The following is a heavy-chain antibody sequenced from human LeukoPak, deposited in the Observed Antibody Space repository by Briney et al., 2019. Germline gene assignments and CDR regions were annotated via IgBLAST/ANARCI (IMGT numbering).Heavy chain of an antibody. CDR3: ARVGATFDY. CDR2: IYTSGST. J-gene: IGHJ4*02. V-gene: IGHV4-61*02. D-gene: IGHD1-26*01. CDR1: GGSISSGSYY. Sequence: SETLSLTCTVYGGSISSGSYYWSWIRQPAGKGLEWIRRIYTSGSTNYNPSLKSRVTISVDTSKNQFSLKLSSVTAADTAVYYCARVGATFDYWGQGTLVTVSS.